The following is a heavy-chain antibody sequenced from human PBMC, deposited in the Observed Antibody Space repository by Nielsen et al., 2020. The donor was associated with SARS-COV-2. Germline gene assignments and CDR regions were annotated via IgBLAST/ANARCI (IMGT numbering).Heavy chain of an antibody. CDR3: VRDIGIGDAFDI. V-gene: IGHV3-9*01. Sequence: GGSLRLSCAASGFTFDDYAMHWVRQAPEKGLEWVSGISWNSGSIGYADSVKGRFTISRDNSKNSLHLQLNSLTTDDTAVYHCVRDIGIGDAFDIWGRGTLVTVSS. CDR2: ISWNSGSI. CDR1: GFTFDDYA. J-gene: IGHJ3*02.